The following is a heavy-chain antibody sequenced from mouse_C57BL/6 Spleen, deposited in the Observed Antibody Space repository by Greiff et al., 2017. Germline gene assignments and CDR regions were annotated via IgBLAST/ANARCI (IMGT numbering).Heavy chain of an antibody. CDR2: INYDGSST. CDR3: ARDYRGYYFDY. CDR1: GFTFSDYY. D-gene: IGHD2-12*01. J-gene: IGHJ2*01. Sequence: EVMLVESEGGLVQPGSSMKLSCTASGFTFSDYYMAWVRQVPEKGLEWVANINYDGSSTYYLDSLKSRFIISRDNAKNILYLQMSSLKSEDTATYYCARDYRGYYFDYWGQGTTLTVSS. V-gene: IGHV5-16*01.